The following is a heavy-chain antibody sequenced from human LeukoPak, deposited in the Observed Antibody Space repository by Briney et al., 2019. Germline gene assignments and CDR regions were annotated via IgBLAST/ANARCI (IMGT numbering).Heavy chain of an antibody. CDR1: GGSISSYY. V-gene: IGHV4-59*01. Sequence: PSETLSLTCTVSGGSISSYYWSWIRQPPGKGLEWIGYIYYSGSTNCNPSLKGRVTISVDTSKNQFSLKLSSVAAADTAVYYCARDSSGWYYFDYWGQGTLVTVSS. J-gene: IGHJ4*02. CDR3: ARDSSGWYYFDY. CDR2: IYYSGST. D-gene: IGHD6-19*01.